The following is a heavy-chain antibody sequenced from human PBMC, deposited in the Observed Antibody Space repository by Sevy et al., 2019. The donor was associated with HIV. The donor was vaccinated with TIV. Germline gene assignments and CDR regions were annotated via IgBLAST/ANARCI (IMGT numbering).Heavy chain of an antibody. CDR2: IYSDGRT. Sequence: GGSLRLSCVVSGFSVSSNYMSWVRQAPGKGLEWVSNIYSDGRTYYADSVRGRFTISRDTSKNTVSLEMKSLRAEDTAVYYCTREDIVLGEDNYYGMDVWGHGTTVTVSS. CDR3: TREDIVLGEDNYYGMDV. V-gene: IGHV3-53*01. CDR1: GFSVSSNY. D-gene: IGHD2-15*01. J-gene: IGHJ6*02.